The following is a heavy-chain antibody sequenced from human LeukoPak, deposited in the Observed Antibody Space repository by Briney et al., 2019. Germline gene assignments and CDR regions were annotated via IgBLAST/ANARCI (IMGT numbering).Heavy chain of an antibody. CDR3: ARDRDFWGYGGMDV. Sequence: GRSLRLSCVASGFNFSNHAMHWVRQTPGKGPEWVAVIAYHGTNEYDADSGKGRFTTSRDNSKKRLYLQMKSLTPEDTAVYYCARDRDFWGYGGMDVWGQGTTVTVSS. J-gene: IGHJ6*02. D-gene: IGHD3-3*01. V-gene: IGHV3-30-3*01. CDR1: GFNFSNHA. CDR2: IAYHGTNE.